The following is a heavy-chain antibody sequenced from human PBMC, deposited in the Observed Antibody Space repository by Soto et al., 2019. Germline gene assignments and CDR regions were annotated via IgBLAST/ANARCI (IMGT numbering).Heavy chain of an antibody. D-gene: IGHD3-9*01. CDR3: ANTHYDILTGPSSFDY. V-gene: IGHV3-23*01. J-gene: IGHJ4*02. Sequence: GGSLRLSCAASGFTFSSYAMSWVRQAPGKGLEWVSAISGSGGSTYYADSVKGRFTISRDNSKNTLYLQMNSLRAEDTAVYYCANTHYDILTGPSSFDYWGQGTLVPVYS. CDR2: ISGSGGST. CDR1: GFTFSSYA.